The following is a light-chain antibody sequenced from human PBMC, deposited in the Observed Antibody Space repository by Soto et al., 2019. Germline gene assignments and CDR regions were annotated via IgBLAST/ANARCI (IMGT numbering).Light chain of an antibody. V-gene: IGLV2-14*01. J-gene: IGLJ1*01. Sequence: QSVLTQPASVSGSPGQSITISCPGTSSDVGANNFVSWYQQYPGKAPKLIIREVSNRPSGVSNRFSGSKSGNTASLTISGLQAEDEADYYCNSYTNTAARVFGTGTKLTVL. CDR3: NSYTNTAARV. CDR2: EVS. CDR1: SSDVGANNF.